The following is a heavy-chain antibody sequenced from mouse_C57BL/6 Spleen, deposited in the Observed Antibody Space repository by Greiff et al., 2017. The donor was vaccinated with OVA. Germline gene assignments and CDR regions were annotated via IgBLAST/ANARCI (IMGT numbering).Heavy chain of an antibody. Sequence: VQLQQSGAELVKPGASVKLSCKASGYTFTSYWMHWVKQRPGQGLEWIGMIHPNSGSTNYNEKFKSKATLTVDKSSSTAYMQLSSLTSEDSAVYYCARKGRYYYAMDYWGQGTSVTVSS. CDR2: IHPNSGST. V-gene: IGHV1-64*01. D-gene: IGHD3-3*01. CDR1: GYTFTSYW. CDR3: ARKGRYYYAMDY. J-gene: IGHJ4*01.